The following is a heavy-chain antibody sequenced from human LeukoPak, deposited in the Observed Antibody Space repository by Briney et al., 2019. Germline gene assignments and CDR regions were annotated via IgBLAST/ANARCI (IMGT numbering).Heavy chain of an antibody. J-gene: IGHJ4*02. CDR2: IYYSGST. D-gene: IGHD4-17*01. CDR1: GGSISSSSYY. CDR3: ARNHPYGDYVCDY. V-gene: IGHV4-39*07. Sequence: SETLSLTCTVSGGSISSSSYYWGWIRQPPGKGLEWIGSIYYSGSTYYNPSLKSRVTISVDTSKNQFSLKLSSVTAADTAVYYCARNHPYGDYVCDYWGQGTLVTVSS.